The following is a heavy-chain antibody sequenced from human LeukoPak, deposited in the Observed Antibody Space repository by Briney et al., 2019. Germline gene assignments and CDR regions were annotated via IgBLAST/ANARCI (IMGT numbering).Heavy chain of an antibody. CDR3: ARAAYMVRGVIITPPFDY. Sequence: GGSLRLSCAASGFTFTGYEMNWVRQALGKGLEWVSSISSTGSIMYYADSVKGRFTISRDNAKNSLYLQMNSLRAEDTAIYYCARAAYMVRGVIITPPFDYWGQGTLVTVSS. D-gene: IGHD3-10*01. CDR1: GFTFTGYE. V-gene: IGHV3-48*03. J-gene: IGHJ4*02. CDR2: ISSTGSIM.